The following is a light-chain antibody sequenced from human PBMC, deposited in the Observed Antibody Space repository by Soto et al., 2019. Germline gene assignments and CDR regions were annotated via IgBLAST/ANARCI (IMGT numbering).Light chain of an antibody. CDR1: SSNNGSNY. CDR3: AAWDDSLSVHYV. CDR2: KNN. Sequence: QSVLTQPPSASGTPGQRVIISCSGTSSNNGSNYVYWYQQVPGTAPKLLIYKNNQRPSGVPDRFSGSKSGSSASLAISGLRSEDEADYYCAAWDDSLSVHYVFGVGTKVTVL. J-gene: IGLJ1*01. V-gene: IGLV1-47*01.